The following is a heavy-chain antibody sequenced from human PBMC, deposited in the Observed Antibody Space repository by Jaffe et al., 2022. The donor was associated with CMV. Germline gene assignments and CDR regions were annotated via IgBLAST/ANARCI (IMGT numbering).Heavy chain of an antibody. CDR3: ARWDSSGADDAFDI. D-gene: IGHD3-22*01. CDR2: IYYSGST. Sequence: QLQLQESGPGLVKPSETLSLTCTVSGGSISSSSYYWGWIRQPPGKGLEWIGSIYYSGSTYYNPSLKSRVTISVDTSKNQFSLKLSSVTAADTAVYYCARWDSSGADDAFDIWGQGTMVTVSS. V-gene: IGHV4-39*01. CDR1: GGSISSSSYY. J-gene: IGHJ3*02.